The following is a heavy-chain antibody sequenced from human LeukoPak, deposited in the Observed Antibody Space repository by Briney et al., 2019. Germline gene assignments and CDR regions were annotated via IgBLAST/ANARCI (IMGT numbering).Heavy chain of an antibody. CDR3: AQSSNAPAEYFQH. V-gene: IGHV1-2*02. J-gene: IGHJ1*01. CDR1: GYTFTGYY. CDR2: INPNSGGT. Sequence: GASVKVSCKASGYTFTGYYMHWVRQAPGQGLEWMGWINPNSGGTNYAQKFQGRVTMTRDTSISTAYMELSRLRSDDTAVYYCAQSSNAPAEYFQHWGQGTLVTVSS. D-gene: IGHD2-2*01.